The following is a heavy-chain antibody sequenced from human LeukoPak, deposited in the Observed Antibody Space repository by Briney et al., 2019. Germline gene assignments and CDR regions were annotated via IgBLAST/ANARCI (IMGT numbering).Heavy chain of an antibody. J-gene: IGHJ6*03. D-gene: IGHD4-17*01. CDR2: ISPYNGHT. V-gene: IGHV1-18*01. Sequence: ASVKVSCKASGYTLTNFGISWVRQAPGQGLEWMGWISPYNGHTNYAQKFLGRVTMTTDTSTTTAYMELRSLRSDDTAVYYCARYDGDRPLNKYYMDVWGTGTTVTISS. CDR3: ARYDGDRPLNKYYMDV. CDR1: GYTLTNFG.